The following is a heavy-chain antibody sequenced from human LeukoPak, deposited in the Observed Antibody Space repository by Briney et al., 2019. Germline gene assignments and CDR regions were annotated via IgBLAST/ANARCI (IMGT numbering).Heavy chain of an antibody. J-gene: IGHJ4*02. CDR1: GHSISSGYY. CDR3: ARDNVVDATSGIDY. CDR2: IYYSGST. Sequence: PSETLSLTCTVSGHSISSGYYWGWIRQPPGKGLEWIGYIYYSGSTNYNPSLKSRVTISVDTSKQQFSLKVTSMTAADTAVYFCARDNVVDATSGIDYWGQGTLVTVSS. D-gene: IGHD2-15*01. V-gene: IGHV4-61*01.